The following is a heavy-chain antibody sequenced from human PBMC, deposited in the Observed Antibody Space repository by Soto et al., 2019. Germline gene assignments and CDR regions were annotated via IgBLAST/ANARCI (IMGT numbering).Heavy chain of an antibody. CDR2: VSSVGSST. CDR1: GFTFSSYW. V-gene: IGHV3-74*01. Sequence: EVQLVESGGGLVQPGESLRLSCAASGFTFSSYWMHWIRQAPGKGLVWVSRVSSVGSSTVYANSVKGRLTISRDNAKNTLYLQMNSLSDEDTAVYYCARGLPNFSYFDSWGQGTLVTVSS. D-gene: IGHD5-12*01. J-gene: IGHJ4*02. CDR3: ARGLPNFSYFDS.